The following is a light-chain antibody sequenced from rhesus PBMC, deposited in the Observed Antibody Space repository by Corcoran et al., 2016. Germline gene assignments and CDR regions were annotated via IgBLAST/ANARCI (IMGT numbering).Light chain of an antibody. CDR1: QTISSY. CDR3: QQRNSYPLT. Sequence: DIQMTQSPSSLSASVGDRGTITCRASQTISSYLAWYQQKPGKVPKLLISAASTLQSGVPSRFSGSGSGTEFTLTISSLQPDDFAVYSCQQRNSYPLTFGGGTKVDLK. V-gene: IGKV1-44*03. J-gene: IGKJ4*01. CDR2: AAS.